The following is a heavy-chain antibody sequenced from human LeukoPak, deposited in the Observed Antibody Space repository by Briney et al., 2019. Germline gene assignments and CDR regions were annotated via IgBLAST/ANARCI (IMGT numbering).Heavy chain of an antibody. Sequence: GGSLRLSCAASGFTSSSYGMHWVRQAPGKGLEWVAVIWYDGSNKYYADSVKGRFTISRDNSKNTLYLQMNSLRAEDTAVYYCARAGYGDGSYFDYWGQGTLVTVSS. J-gene: IGHJ4*02. CDR2: IWYDGSNK. V-gene: IGHV3-33*01. CDR3: ARAGYGDGSYFDY. CDR1: GFTSSSYG. D-gene: IGHD4-17*01.